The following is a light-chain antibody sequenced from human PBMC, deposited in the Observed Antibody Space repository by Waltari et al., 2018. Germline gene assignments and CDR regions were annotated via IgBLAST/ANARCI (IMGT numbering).Light chain of an antibody. CDR1: SSDVGTYKY. CDR3: CSYTVSNTLL. J-gene: IGLJ3*02. CDR2: DVS. V-gene: IGLV2-11*01. Sequence: QSALTQPRSVSGSPGPSVTISCTGTSSDVGTYKYVSWHQQHPGQAPKLIIYDVSKRPPGVPDPFAACKSGATASLTVSGLQAEDEADYYCCSYTVSNTLLFGGGTKLTVL.